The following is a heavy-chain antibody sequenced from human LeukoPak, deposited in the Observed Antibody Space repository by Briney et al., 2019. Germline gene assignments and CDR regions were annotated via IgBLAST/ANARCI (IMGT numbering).Heavy chain of an antibody. Sequence: ASVKVSCKASGGTFSSYTISWVRQAPGQGLEWMGRIIPILGIANYAQKFQGRVTITADKSTSTAYMELSSLRSEDTAVYYCAREGLRTPGAFDIWGQGTMVTVSS. CDR3: AREGLRTPGAFDI. J-gene: IGHJ3*02. V-gene: IGHV1-69*04. D-gene: IGHD4-23*01. CDR2: IIPILGIA. CDR1: GGTFSSYT.